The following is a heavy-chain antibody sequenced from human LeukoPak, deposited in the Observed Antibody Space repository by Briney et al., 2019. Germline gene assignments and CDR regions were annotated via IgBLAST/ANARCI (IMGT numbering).Heavy chain of an antibody. CDR2: ISSDGST. CDR1: GFTLSSYW. CDR3: ARDRTIYTNYASI. V-gene: IGHV3-74*03. Sequence: GGSLRLSCSASGFTLSSYWMHWVRQVPGRRLIWVSHISSDGSTTYAASVHGRSAISRDNTKNTLYLQMNSLRVEDTAVYYCARDRTIYTNYASIWGHGTLVTVSS. J-gene: IGHJ4*01. D-gene: IGHD4/OR15-4a*01.